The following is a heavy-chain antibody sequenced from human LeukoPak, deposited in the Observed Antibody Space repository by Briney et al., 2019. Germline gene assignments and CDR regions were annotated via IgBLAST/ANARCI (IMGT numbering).Heavy chain of an antibody. D-gene: IGHD3-10*01. CDR1: GGSISSSNW. V-gene: IGHV4-4*02. CDR2: IYHSGST. CDR3: ARVIATMVRGVMIYYFDY. Sequence: PSGTLSLTCAVSGGSISSSNWWSWVRQPPGKGLEWIGEIYHSGSTNYNPSLKSRVTISVDKSKDQFSLKLSSVTAADTAVYYCARVIATMVRGVMIYYFDYWGQGTLVTVSS. J-gene: IGHJ4*02.